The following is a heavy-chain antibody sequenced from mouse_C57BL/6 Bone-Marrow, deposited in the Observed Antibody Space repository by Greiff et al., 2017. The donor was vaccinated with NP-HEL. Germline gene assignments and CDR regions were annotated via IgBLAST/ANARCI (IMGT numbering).Heavy chain of an antibody. V-gene: IGHV7-3*01. J-gene: IGHJ4*01. D-gene: IGHD2-4*01. CDR3: ASSYDYDGGYAMED. Sequence: EVLLVESGGGLVQPGGSLSLSCAASGFTFTDYYMSWVRQPPGKALEWFGFIRPKANGYTSEYNVSVKARFTISRENSQSILYIQMNALRAEDSATSYGASSYDYDGGYAMEDWGQGTSVTVSA. CDR2: IRPKANGYTS. CDR1: GFTFTDYY.